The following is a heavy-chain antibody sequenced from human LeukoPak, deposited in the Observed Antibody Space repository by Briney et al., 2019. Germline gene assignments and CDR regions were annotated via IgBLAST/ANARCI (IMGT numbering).Heavy chain of an antibody. Sequence: SETLSLTCTVSGGSISSYYWNWIRQSPGKGLEWIGYISYSGSTFSNPSLQSRVTISVDTSKSQFSLQLSSVTAADTAVYYCARSDGVGAGYYYYGGDVWGRGTTVSV. CDR3: ARSDGVGAGYYYYGGDV. V-gene: IGHV4-59*01. CDR1: GGSISSYY. J-gene: IGHJ6*02. CDR2: ISYSGST. D-gene: IGHD1-26*01.